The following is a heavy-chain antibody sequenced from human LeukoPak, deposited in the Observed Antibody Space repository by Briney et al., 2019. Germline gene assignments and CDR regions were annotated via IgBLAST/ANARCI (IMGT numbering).Heavy chain of an antibody. Sequence: ASVKVSCKASGYTFTSYGISWVRQAPGQGLEWMGWISAYNGNTNYAQKLQGRVTMTTDTSTSTAYMELRSLRSDDTAVYYCARGRQRVDLLDWGPSGYSSGWYYFDYWGQGTLVTVSS. CDR1: GYTFTSYG. D-gene: IGHD6-19*01. J-gene: IGHJ4*02. V-gene: IGHV1-18*01. CDR2: ISAYNGNT. CDR3: ARGRQRVDLLDWGPSGYSSGWYYFDY.